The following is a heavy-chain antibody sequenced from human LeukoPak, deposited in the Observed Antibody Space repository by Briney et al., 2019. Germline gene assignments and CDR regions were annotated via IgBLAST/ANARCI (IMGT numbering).Heavy chain of an antibody. J-gene: IGHJ3*02. V-gene: IGHV4-59*01. CDR3: AIGYCSSTSCPDAFDI. D-gene: IGHD2-2*01. CDR1: GGSISSYY. Sequence: SETLSLTCTDSGGSISSYYWSWIRQPPGKGLEWIGYIYYSGSTNYNPSLKSRVTISVDTSKNQFSLKLSSVTAADTAVYYCAIGYCSSTSCPDAFDIWGQGTMVTVSS. CDR2: IYYSGST.